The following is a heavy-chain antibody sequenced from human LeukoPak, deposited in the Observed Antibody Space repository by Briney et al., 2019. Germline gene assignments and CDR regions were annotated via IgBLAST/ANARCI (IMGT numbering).Heavy chain of an antibody. J-gene: IGHJ6*02. V-gene: IGHV3-48*01. CDR2: ITHDTSRK. CDR1: GFTFSSYS. Sequence: GGSLRLSCVASGFTFSSYSMNWVRQAPGKELEWVSYITHDTSRKHYADSVKGRFTISRDNAKNSLYLQMNTLRAEDTALYYCASQKANFYDSSGDVWGQGTTVTVSS. D-gene: IGHD3-22*01. CDR3: ASQKANFYDSSGDV.